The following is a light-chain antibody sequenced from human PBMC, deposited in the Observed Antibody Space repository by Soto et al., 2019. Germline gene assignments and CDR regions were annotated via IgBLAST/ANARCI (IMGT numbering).Light chain of an antibody. V-gene: IGKV1-8*01. CDR2: AAS. J-gene: IGKJ5*01. CDR1: QGISSY. Sequence: IQMTQSPSSLSASTGDRVTITCRASQGISSYLAWYQQKPGKAPKLLIYAASTLQSGVPSRFSGSGSGTDFTLTISRLEPEDFALFYCQYHGSSPITFGQGTRLEIK. CDR3: QYHGSSPIT.